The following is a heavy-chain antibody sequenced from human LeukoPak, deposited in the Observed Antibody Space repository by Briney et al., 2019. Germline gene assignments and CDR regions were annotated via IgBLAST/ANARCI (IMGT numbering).Heavy chain of an antibody. CDR1: GFTFSSYA. D-gene: IGHD5-12*01. CDR3: AKDRVDQSSRRHIVATTLDY. J-gene: IGHJ4*02. Sequence: GRSLRLSCAASGFTFSSYAMLWVRQAPGKGLEGVADISYDGSNKYYADSVKGRFTISRDNSKNALYLQMNSLRAEDTAVYYCAKDRVDQSSRRHIVATTLDYWGQGTLVTVSS. CDR2: ISYDGSNK. V-gene: IGHV3-30*07.